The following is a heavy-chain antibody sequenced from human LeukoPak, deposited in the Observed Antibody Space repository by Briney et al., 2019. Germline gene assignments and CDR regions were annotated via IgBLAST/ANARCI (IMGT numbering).Heavy chain of an antibody. CDR2: ISSDGSST. CDR3: ARARLGNGDTVDY. D-gene: IGHD4-17*01. V-gene: IGHV3-74*01. Sequence: PGGSLRLSCAASGFTFSSYWMHWVRQAPGKGLVWVSRISSDGSSTIYADSVKGRFTISRDNAKNTLYLQINSLSAEDTAVYYCARARLGNGDTVDYWGQGTLVTVSS. J-gene: IGHJ4*02. CDR1: GFTFSSYW.